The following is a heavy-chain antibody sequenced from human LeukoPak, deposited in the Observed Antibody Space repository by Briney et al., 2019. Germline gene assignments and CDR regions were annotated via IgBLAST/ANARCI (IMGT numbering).Heavy chain of an antibody. CDR1: GFTFSSYS. V-gene: IGHV3-21*01. J-gene: IGHJ6*02. D-gene: IGHD5-12*01. Sequence: PGGSLRLSCAASGFTFSSYSMNWVRQAPGKGLEWVSSISSSSSYIYYADSVKGRFTISRDNAKNSLYLQMNSLRAEDTAVYYCAREKDIVATINNGMDVWGQGTTVTVSS. CDR2: ISSSSSYI. CDR3: AREKDIVATINNGMDV.